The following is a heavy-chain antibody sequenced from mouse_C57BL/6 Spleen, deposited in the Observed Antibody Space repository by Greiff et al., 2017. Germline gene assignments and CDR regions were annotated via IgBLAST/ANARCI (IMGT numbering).Heavy chain of an antibody. J-gene: IGHJ4*01. CDR2: IYPGDGDT. Sequence: QVQLQQSGPELVKPGASVKISCKASGYAFSSSWMNWVKQRPGKGLEWIGRIYPGDGDTNYNGKFKGKATLTADKSSSTAYMQLISLTSEDSAVYFCARRGYYSAMDYWGQGTSVTVSS. CDR1: GYAFSSSW. V-gene: IGHV1-82*01. CDR3: ARRGYYSAMDY.